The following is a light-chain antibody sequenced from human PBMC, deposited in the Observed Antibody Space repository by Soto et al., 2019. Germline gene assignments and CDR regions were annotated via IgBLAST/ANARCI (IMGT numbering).Light chain of an antibody. CDR3: QQSYTPAALS. J-gene: IGKJ4*01. V-gene: IGKV1-39*01. CDR2: AAS. CDR1: RTIASY. Sequence: DIQMTQSPSSLSASVGDRVTITCRASRTIASYVNWSQQKPGKDPNLLIYAASSLQPGVPSRFSGSGSGTDFTLTISSRQPEDFATYYGQQSYTPAALSFGGGTKVEIK.